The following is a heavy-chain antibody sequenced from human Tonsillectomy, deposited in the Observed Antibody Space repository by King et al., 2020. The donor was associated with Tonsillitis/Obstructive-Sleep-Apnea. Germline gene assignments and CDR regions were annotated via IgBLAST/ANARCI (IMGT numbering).Heavy chain of an antibody. Sequence: QLVQSGAEVKKPGESLKISCKASGYTFTTYWIGWVRQMPGKGLEWMGIIYPADSDTRYSPSFQGQVTISADKYISTAYLQWSSLKASDTAMYYGARHEGALGNCSGGSCPPWFDPWGQGTLVTVSA. CDR1: GYTFTTYW. CDR3: ARHEGALGNCSGGSCPPWFDP. V-gene: IGHV5-51*01. D-gene: IGHD2-15*01. J-gene: IGHJ5*02. CDR2: IYPADSDT.